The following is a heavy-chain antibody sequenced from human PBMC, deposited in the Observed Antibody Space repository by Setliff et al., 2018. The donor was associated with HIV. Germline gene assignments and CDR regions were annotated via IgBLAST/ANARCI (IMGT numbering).Heavy chain of an antibody. Sequence: LSLTCTVSGGSVSDTSYYWGWIRQPPGKGLEWLANVYYSGGTYYNPSLNSRVTISVDTSRNQFSLKLTSVTAADTALYFCARGGDYAGMDVWGQGTTVTVSS. CDR3: ARGGDYAGMDV. CDR2: VYYSGGT. V-gene: IGHV4-39*01. J-gene: IGHJ6*02. D-gene: IGHD4-17*01. CDR1: GGSVSDTSYY.